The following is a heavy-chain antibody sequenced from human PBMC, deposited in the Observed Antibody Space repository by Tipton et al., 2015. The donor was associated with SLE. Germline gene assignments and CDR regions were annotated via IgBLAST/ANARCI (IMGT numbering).Heavy chain of an antibody. J-gene: IGHJ1*01. V-gene: IGHV3-7*01. CDR3: AAGFLWFGEFYF. CDR2: IKQDGSEK. CDR1: GFTFSSYW. Sequence: SLRLSCAASGFTFSSYWMSWVRQAPGKGLEWVANIKQDGSEKYYVDSVKGRFTISRDNSKNTLYLQMNSLRPEDTAVYYCAAGFLWFGEFYFWGQGALATVSS. D-gene: IGHD3-10*01.